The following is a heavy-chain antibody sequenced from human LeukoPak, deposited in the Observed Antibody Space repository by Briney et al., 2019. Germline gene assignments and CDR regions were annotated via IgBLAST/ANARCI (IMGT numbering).Heavy chain of an antibody. CDR3: ARLLSSGAPYYYYYMDV. J-gene: IGHJ6*03. Sequence: PSETLSLTCTVSGGSISSYYWSWIRQPAGKGLEWIGRIYTSGSTNYNPSLKSRVTMSVDTSKNQFSLKLSFVTAADTAVYYCARLLSSGAPYYYYYMDVWGKGTTVTVSS. D-gene: IGHD6-19*01. V-gene: IGHV4-4*07. CDR2: IYTSGST. CDR1: GGSISSYY.